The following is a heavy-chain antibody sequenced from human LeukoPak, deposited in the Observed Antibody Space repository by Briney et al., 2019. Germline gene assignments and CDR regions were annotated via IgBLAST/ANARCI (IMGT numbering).Heavy chain of an antibody. CDR1: GYTFTGYY. V-gene: IGHV1-2*02. J-gene: IGHJ4*02. Sequence: GASVKVSCKASGYTFTGYYMHWVRQAPGQGLEWMGWINPNSGGTNYAQKFQGRVTMTRDTSISTAYMELSRLRSDDTAVYYCARTKPGIAAAGPGFFDYWGLGTLVTVSS. CDR2: INPNSGGT. CDR3: ARTKPGIAAAGPGFFDY. D-gene: IGHD6-13*01.